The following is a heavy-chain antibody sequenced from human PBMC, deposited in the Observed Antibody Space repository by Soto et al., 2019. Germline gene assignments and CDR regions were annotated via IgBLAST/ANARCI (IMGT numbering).Heavy chain of an antibody. V-gene: IGHV1-69*06. J-gene: IGHJ5*02. CDR1: GGTFSSYT. CDR2: IIPIFGTA. CDR3: ARFAIFGVVSDWFDP. Sequence: SVKVSCKASGGTFSSYTISWVRQAPGQGLEWMGGIIPIFGTANYAQKFQGRVTITADKSTSTAYMELSSLRSEDTAVYYCARFAIFGVVSDWFDPWGQGTLVTVSS. D-gene: IGHD3-3*01.